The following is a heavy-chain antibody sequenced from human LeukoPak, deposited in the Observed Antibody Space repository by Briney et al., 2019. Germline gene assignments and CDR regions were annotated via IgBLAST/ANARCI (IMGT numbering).Heavy chain of an antibody. Sequence: PGGSLRLSCVASGFTFSSYAMTWVRQAPGKGLEWVSGISGSGGGTYYADSAKGRFTISRDNSKNTLYLQMNSLRAEDTAVYYCAKGGNYDILTYWGQGTLVTVSS. D-gene: IGHD3-9*01. CDR1: GFTFSSYA. J-gene: IGHJ4*02. CDR2: ISGSGGGT. CDR3: AKGGNYDILTY. V-gene: IGHV3-23*01.